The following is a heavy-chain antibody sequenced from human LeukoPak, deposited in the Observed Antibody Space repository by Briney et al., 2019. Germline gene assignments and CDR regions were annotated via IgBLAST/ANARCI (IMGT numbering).Heavy chain of an antibody. D-gene: IGHD3-9*01. Sequence: GGSLRLSCAASGFTFSSYEMNWVRQAPGKGLEWVSYISSSGSTIYYADSVKGRFTISRDNAKNSPYLQMDSLRAEDTAVYYCARASLRYFDWLLGTGMDVWGKGATVTVSS. CDR2: ISSSGSTI. CDR3: ARASLRYFDWLLGTGMDV. CDR1: GFTFSSYE. V-gene: IGHV3-48*03. J-gene: IGHJ6*04.